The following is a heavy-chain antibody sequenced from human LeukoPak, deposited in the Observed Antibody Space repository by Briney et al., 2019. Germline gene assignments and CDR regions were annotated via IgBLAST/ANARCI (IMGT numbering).Heavy chain of an antibody. CDR2: VSGSGGST. CDR3: AKDLVGAGYYFDY. J-gene: IGHJ4*02. Sequence: GGSLRLSCAASGFTISSYAMSWVRQAPGKGLEWVSTVSGSGGSTYYADSVKGRFTISRDNSKNTLYLQMNSLRAEDTALYYCAKDLVGAGYYFDYWGQGTLVTVSS. CDR1: GFTISSYA. V-gene: IGHV3-23*01. D-gene: IGHD3-10*01.